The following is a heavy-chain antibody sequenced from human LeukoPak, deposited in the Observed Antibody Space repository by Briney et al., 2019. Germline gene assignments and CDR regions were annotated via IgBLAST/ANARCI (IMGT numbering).Heavy chain of an antibody. V-gene: IGHV4-34*01. Sequence: PSETLSLTCAVYGASFSGYYWSWIRQPPGKGLEWIGEINHSGSTNYNPSLKSRVTISVDTSKNQFSLKLSSVTAADTAVYYCARMYWRAFDIWGQGTMVTVSS. CDR3: ARMYWRAFDI. J-gene: IGHJ3*02. CDR1: GASFSGYY. D-gene: IGHD2-15*01. CDR2: INHSGST.